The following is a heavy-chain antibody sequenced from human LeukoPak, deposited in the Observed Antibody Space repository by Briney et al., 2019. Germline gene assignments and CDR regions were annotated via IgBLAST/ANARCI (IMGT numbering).Heavy chain of an antibody. Sequence: SVKVSCKASGGTFSSYAISWVRQAPGKGLEWMGGIIPIFGTANYAQKFQGRVTITADESTSTAYMELSSLRSEDTAVYYCARGNRRDGYNSLFDYWGQGTLVTVSS. CDR1: GGTFSSYA. CDR2: IIPIFGTA. J-gene: IGHJ4*02. V-gene: IGHV1-69*13. CDR3: ARGNRRDGYNSLFDY. D-gene: IGHD5-24*01.